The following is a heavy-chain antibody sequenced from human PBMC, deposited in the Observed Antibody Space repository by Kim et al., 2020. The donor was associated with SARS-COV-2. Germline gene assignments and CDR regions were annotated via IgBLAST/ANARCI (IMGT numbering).Heavy chain of an antibody. CDR3: ARPANSSGYYYDYYYYGMDV. D-gene: IGHD3-22*01. J-gene: IGHJ6*02. CDR1: GGTFSSYA. V-gene: IGHV1-69*13. Sequence: SVKVSCKASGGTFSSYAISWVRQAPGQGLEWMGGIIPIFGTANYAQKFQGRVTITADESTSTAYMELSSLRSEDTAVYYCARPANSSGYYYDYYYYGMDVWGQGTTVTVSS. CDR2: IIPIFGTA.